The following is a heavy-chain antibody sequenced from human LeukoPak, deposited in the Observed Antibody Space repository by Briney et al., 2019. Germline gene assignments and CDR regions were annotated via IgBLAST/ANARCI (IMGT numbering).Heavy chain of an antibody. CDR2: ITGSGGST. D-gene: IGHD3-10*01. CDR3: AKGLSVVRGVIYYGMDV. Sequence: GGSLRLSCAASGFTFGSYVMSWVRQAPGKGLEWVSLITGSGGSTFYADSVKGRFTISRDNSKNTLYLQMNIVRAEDTAVYYCAKGLSVVRGVIYYGMDVWGKGTTVTVSS. V-gene: IGHV3-23*01. CDR1: GFTFGSYV. J-gene: IGHJ6*04.